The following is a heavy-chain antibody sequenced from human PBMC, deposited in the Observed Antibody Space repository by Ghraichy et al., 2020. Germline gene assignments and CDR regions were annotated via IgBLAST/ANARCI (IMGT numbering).Heavy chain of an antibody. V-gene: IGHV3-43*01. CDR3: AKDMGGYSGLDF. CDR2: INWDGGNT. D-gene: IGHD5-18*01. J-gene: IGHJ4*02. Sequence: LINWDGGNTFYADSVKGRFTISSDNSTNLLYLQMNSLRTDDTALSHCAKDMGGYSGLDFWGQGTLVTFSS.